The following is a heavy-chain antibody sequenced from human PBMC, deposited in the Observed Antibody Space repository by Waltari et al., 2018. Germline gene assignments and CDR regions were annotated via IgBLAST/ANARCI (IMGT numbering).Heavy chain of an antibody. D-gene: IGHD6-13*01. Sequence: EVQLVESGGGLVKPGGSLRLSCSASGVTFSNAWRTWVRQAPGKGLEWVGRIKSKTDGGTTDYAAPVKGRFTISRDDSKNTLYLQMNSLKTEDTAVYYCTTTSFVEQQLVLGWDYWGQGTLVTVSS. J-gene: IGHJ4*02. V-gene: IGHV3-15*01. CDR1: GVTFSNAW. CDR2: IKSKTDGGTT. CDR3: TTTSFVEQQLVLGWDY.